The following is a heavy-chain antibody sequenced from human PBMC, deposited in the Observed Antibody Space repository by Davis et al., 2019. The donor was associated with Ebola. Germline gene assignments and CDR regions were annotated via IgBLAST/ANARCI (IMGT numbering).Heavy chain of an antibody. Sequence: PGGSLRLSCAAIAFNFGSYGMHWVRQAPGKGLEWVASMSYHGSHTSYIDSVRGRFTISRDNSKNTLYLQMNSLKTEDTAVYYCTRQSSCSSTSCALYYYYYYMDVWGKGTTVTVSS. D-gene: IGHD2-2*01. J-gene: IGHJ6*03. CDR3: TRQSSCSSTSCALYYYYYYMDV. CDR2: MSYHGSHT. V-gene: IGHV3-30*03. CDR1: AFNFGSYG.